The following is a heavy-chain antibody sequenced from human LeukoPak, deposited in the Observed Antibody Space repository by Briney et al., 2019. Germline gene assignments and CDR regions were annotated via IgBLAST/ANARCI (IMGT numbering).Heavy chain of an antibody. CDR2: ISSSGSTT. Sequence: GGSLRLSCAASGFTFSSYEMNWVRQAPGKGLEWVSYISSSGSTTHYADSVKGRFTISRGNAKNSLYLQMNSLRAEDTAVYYCARAKGIFGVVTDYYYYGMDVWGQGTTVTVSS. V-gene: IGHV3-48*03. D-gene: IGHD3-3*01. J-gene: IGHJ6*02. CDR1: GFTFSSYE. CDR3: ARAKGIFGVVTDYYYYGMDV.